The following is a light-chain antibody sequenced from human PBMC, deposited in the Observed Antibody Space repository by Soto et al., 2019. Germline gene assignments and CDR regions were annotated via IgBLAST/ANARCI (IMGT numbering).Light chain of an antibody. CDR2: EVS. V-gene: IGLV2-14*01. J-gene: IGLJ3*02. CDR3: SSYTSSSTLA. Sequence: QSALTQPASVSGSPGQSITISCTGTSSDVGGYNYVSWYQQHPGKAPKVMIYEVSNRPSGVSNRFSGSKSGNTASLTISGLQAEDEADYYCSSYTSSSTLAFGGGTQLTVL. CDR1: SSDVGGYNY.